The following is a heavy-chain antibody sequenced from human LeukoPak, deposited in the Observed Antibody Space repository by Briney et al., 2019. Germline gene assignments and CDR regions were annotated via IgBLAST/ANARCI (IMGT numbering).Heavy chain of an antibody. J-gene: IGHJ6*03. CDR2: IRYDGSNK. Sequence: GGSLRLSCAASGFTFSSYGMHWVRQAPGKGLEWVAFIRYDGSNKYYADSVKGRFTISRDNSKNTLYLQMNSLRAEDTAVYYCARDGGYSYGYYYYYMDVWGKGTTVTVSS. D-gene: IGHD5-18*01. CDR3: ARDGGYSYGYYYYYMDV. V-gene: IGHV3-30*02. CDR1: GFTFSSYG.